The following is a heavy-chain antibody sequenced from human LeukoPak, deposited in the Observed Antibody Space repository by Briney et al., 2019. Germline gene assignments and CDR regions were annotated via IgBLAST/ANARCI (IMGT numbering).Heavy chain of an antibody. V-gene: IGHV3-74*01. CDR2: IRSDGSST. D-gene: IGHD3-22*01. J-gene: IGHJ4*02. CDR3: ARVKGTYYDSSGYYFYY. Sequence: GGSLRLSCAASGFTFSSYAMTWVRQAPGKGPVWVSRIRSDGSSTSYADSVKGRFTISRDNAKNTLYLQMNSLRAEDTAVYYCARVKGTYYDSSGYYFYYWGQGTLVTVSS. CDR1: GFTFSSYA.